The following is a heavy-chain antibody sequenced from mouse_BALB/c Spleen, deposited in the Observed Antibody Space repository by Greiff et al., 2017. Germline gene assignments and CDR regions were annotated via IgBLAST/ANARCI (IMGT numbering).Heavy chain of an antibody. CDR1: GYTFTDYN. V-gene: IGHV1S29*02. J-gene: IGHJ3*01. Sequence: EVQLQQSGPELVKPGASVKISCKASGYTFTDYNMHWVKQSHGKSLEWIGYIYPYNGGTGYNQKFKSKATLTVDNSSSTAYMELRSLTSEDSAVYYCAREEITTPWFAYWGQGALVTVSA. CDR3: AREEITTPWFAY. CDR2: IYPYNGGT. D-gene: IGHD1-1*01.